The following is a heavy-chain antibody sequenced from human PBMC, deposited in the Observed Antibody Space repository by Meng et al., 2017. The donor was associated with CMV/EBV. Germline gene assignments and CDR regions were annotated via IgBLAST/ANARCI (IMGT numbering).Heavy chain of an antibody. CDR1: GFTFSSYA. Sequence: GGSLRLSCAASGFTFSSYALHWVRQAPGKGLEWVAVISYDGSNKYYADSVKGRFTISRDNSKNKLYLQMNSLRAEDTAVYYCARVRTVTTPYYYYYYGMDVWGQGTTVTVSS. V-gene: IGHV3-30-3*01. CDR3: ARVRTVTTPYYYYYYGMDV. J-gene: IGHJ6*02. D-gene: IGHD4-17*01. CDR2: ISYDGSNK.